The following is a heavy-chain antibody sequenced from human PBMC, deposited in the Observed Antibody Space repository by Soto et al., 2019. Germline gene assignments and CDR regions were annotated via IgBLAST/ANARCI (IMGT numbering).Heavy chain of an antibody. D-gene: IGHD2-21*01. CDR2: ITYDGSNK. J-gene: IGHJ5*02. CDR1: GFTFATYG. V-gene: IGHV3-30*18. CDR3: AKGPENWGDSNWYDP. Sequence: QVQLVESGGGVVQPGRSLRLSCAASGFTFATYGIHWVRQAPGKGLEWVAVITYDGSNKYSDSVEGRFTVSRDNSKSTFYLQMNSLTPDDTAVYYCAKGPENWGDSNWYDPWGRGNLVTVSS.